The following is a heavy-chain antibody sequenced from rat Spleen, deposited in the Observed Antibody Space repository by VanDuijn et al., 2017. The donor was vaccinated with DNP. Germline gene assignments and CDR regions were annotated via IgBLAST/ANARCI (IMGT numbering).Heavy chain of an antibody. CDR2: ISYSGRT. J-gene: IGHJ2*01. CDR3: ARSYLWAQNLYFDY. D-gene: IGHD1-7*01. CDR1: GYSITSNY. V-gene: IGHV3-1*01. Sequence: EVQLQESGPGLVKPSQSLSLTCSVTGYSITSNYWAWIRKFPGNKMEWMGYISYSGRTSYNPSLKSRISITRDTSKNQFFLQLNSVTTEDTATYYCARSYLWAQNLYFDYWGQGVMVTVSS.